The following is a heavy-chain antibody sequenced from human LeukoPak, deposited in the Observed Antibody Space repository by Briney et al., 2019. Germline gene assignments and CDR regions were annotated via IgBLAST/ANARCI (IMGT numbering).Heavy chain of an antibody. CDR1: GYTFTSYG. Sequence: ASVKVSCTASGYTFTSYGISWVRQAPGQGLEWMGWISAYNGDTNYAQKLQGRVTMTTDTSTSTAYMELRSLRSDDTAVYYCARDPRGDFWSGLSTFDYWGQGTLVTVSS. J-gene: IGHJ4*02. V-gene: IGHV1-18*01. CDR3: ARDPRGDFWSGLSTFDY. CDR2: ISAYNGDT. D-gene: IGHD3-3*01.